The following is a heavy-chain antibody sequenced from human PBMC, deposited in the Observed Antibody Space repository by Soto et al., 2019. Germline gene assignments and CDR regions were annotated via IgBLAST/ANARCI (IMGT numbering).Heavy chain of an antibody. CDR1: GGTFSSYA. V-gene: IGHV1-69*01. J-gene: IGHJ2*01. D-gene: IGHD6-19*01. CDR2: IIPIVGTA. Sequence: VQLVQYGAELKKPGSSVKVSCKASGGTFSSYAISWVRQAPGQGLEWMGGIIPIVGTANDALKFQGRVTISADASTGTVYMELSSLRSEETAVNYSARDKVSDSCGWYSGLRDWDFDLWGRGTLVTVSS. CDR3: ARDKVSDSCGWYSGLRDWDFDL.